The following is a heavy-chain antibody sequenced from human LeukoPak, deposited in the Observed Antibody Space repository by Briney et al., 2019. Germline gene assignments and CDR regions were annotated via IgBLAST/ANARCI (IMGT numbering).Heavy chain of an antibody. V-gene: IGHV3-23*01. D-gene: IGHD6-13*01. CDR3: TKRTNAAVDY. J-gene: IGHJ4*02. Sequence: PGGSLRLSCSAPVFTFSSYAMSWVRQAPGKGLEWVSGISGSGGSTYYADSVKGRFTISRDDSKNTAYLQMNSLKTEDTAVYYCTKRTNAAVDYWGQGTLVTVSS. CDR1: VFTFSSYA. CDR2: ISGSGGST.